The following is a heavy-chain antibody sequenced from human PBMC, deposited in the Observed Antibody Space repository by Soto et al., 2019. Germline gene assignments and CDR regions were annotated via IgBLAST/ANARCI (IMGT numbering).Heavy chain of an antibody. D-gene: IGHD5-12*01. CDR2: ISGSGGST. V-gene: IGHV3-23*01. Sequence: GGSLSLSCAASGFTFSSYAMSWVRQAPGKGLEWVSAISGSGGSTYYADSVKGRFTISRDNSKNTLYLQMNSLRAEDTAVYYCAKGRDPYSGYDLLDYWGQGTLVTVSS. J-gene: IGHJ4*02. CDR3: AKGRDPYSGYDLLDY. CDR1: GFTFSSYA.